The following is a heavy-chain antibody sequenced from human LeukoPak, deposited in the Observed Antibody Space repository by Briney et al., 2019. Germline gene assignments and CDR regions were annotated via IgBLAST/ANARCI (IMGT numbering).Heavy chain of an antibody. D-gene: IGHD6-13*01. CDR1: GFTFSSDE. V-gene: IGHV3-23*01. J-gene: IGHJ4*02. Sequence: GGSLRLSCTASGFTFSSDEMSWVRQAPGKGLEWVSAISGSGGSTYYADSVKGRFTISRDNSKNTLYLQMNSLRAEDTAVYYSATLIAPAGKDYWGQGTLVTVSS. CDR3: ATLIAPAGKDY. CDR2: ISGSGGST.